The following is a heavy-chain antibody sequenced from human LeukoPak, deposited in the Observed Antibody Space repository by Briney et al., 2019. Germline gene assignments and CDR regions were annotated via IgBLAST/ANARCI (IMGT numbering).Heavy chain of an antibody. V-gene: IGHV1-18*01. CDR3: ARLVTFFDSTGYYYVFDF. CDR2: ISPDNGNT. CDR1: GYTFSNYG. Sequence: ASLKVSCKTSGYTFSNYGVTWVRQAPGQGLEWMGWISPDNGNTNYGQRLQDRVTMTADTSTGTAYMELRTLTSDDTAVYYCARLVTFFDSTGYYYVFDFWGQGTLVTVSS. D-gene: IGHD3-22*01. J-gene: IGHJ4*02.